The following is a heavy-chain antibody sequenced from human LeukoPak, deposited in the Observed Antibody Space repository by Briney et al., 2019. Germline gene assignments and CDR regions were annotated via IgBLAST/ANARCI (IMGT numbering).Heavy chain of an antibody. Sequence: GSLRLSCAASGFTFSSYWMSWVRQAPGKGLEWIGSIHYSGSTYYNPSLQSRVTISIDTSKNQFSLKLRFVTAADTAVYYCARVRCSGGSCPYYYYYYYMDVWDKGTTVTVSS. D-gene: IGHD2-15*01. V-gene: IGHV4-39*07. CDR2: IHYSGST. CDR1: GFTFSSYW. CDR3: ARVRCSGGSCPYYYYYYYMDV. J-gene: IGHJ6*03.